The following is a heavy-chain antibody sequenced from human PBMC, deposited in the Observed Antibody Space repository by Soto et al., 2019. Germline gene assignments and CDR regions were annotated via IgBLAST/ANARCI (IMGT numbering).Heavy chain of an antibody. CDR2: VYPSDSDV. V-gene: IGHV5-51*01. D-gene: IGHD2-15*01. CDR3: TKGAPSSFDS. Sequence: AXESLKISCQGTGYRFSSSWIGWVRQKPGKGLEWLGNVYPSDSDVRYSPAFEGQVTISADNSINTAYLQLLNLKASDTAIYYCTKGAPSSFDSWGQGPRVTVSS. J-gene: IGHJ4*02. CDR1: GYRFSSSW.